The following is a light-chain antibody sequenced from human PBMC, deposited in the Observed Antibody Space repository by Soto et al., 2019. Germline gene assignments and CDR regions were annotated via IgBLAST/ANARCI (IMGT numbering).Light chain of an antibody. CDR1: SSNIGAGYD. J-gene: IGLJ2*01. Sequence: QSVLTQPPSVSGAPGQRVTISCTGSSSNIGAGYDVHWYQQLPGTAPKLLIYGNSNRPSGVPDRFSGSKSGTSASLAITGQEAEDEADYYRQSYDSSLSGSVFGGGTKLTVL. CDR3: QSYDSSLSGSV. V-gene: IGLV1-40*01. CDR2: GNS.